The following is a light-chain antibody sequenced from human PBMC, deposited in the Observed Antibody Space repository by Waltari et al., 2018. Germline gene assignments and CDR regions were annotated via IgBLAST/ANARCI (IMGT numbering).Light chain of an antibody. CDR3: AAWDASHVV. V-gene: IGLV1-47*01. CDR1: SSNIGTNY. J-gene: IGLJ2*01. CDR2: RNK. Sequence: QSVLTQPPSASGTPGQRVTISCSGSSSNIGTNYVNWYQQFPGTAPKLLIYRNKQRPSGVPDRFSGSKSGTSASLAISGLRSKDEAEYYCAAWDASHVVFGGGTKLTVL.